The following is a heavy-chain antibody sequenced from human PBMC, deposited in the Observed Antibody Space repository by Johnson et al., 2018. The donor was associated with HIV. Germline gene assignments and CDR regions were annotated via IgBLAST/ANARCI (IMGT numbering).Heavy chain of an antibody. CDR1: GFTFTSYT. Sequence: HVQLVESGGDLVQPGGSLRLSCAASGFTFTSYTIHWVRQAPGKGLEWVALISSDGTNKYYADSVKGRFTISRDNAKNSLSLQMNSLRAEDTAVYYCAREIIAAADDIWGQGTMVTVSS. V-gene: IGHV3-30-3*01. D-gene: IGHD6-13*01. CDR3: AREIIAAADDI. CDR2: ISSDGTNK. J-gene: IGHJ3*02.